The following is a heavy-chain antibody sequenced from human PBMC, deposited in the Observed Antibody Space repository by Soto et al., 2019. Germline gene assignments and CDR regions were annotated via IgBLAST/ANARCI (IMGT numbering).Heavy chain of an antibody. D-gene: IGHD6-19*01. V-gene: IGHV1-46*01. CDR1: GYTFASYY. J-gene: IGHJ4*02. CDR3: ARDPYSSGNYFDY. Sequence: QVQLVQSGAEVKKPGASVKVSCKASGYTFASYYMHWVRQAPGQGLEWMGMINPSGGTTAYAQKFQGRVTMTRDTSTSTVYMALSSLKSEDTAVYYCARDPYSSGNYFDYWGQGTLVTVSS. CDR2: INPSGGTT.